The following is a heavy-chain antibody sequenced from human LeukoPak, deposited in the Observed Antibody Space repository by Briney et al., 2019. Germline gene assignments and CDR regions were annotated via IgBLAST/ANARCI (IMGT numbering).Heavy chain of an antibody. J-gene: IGHJ6*02. CDR1: GFTFSSYA. V-gene: IGHV3-30*04. D-gene: IGHD6-19*01. CDR3: ARDIIAVAGTYYYYYYGMGV. CDR2: ISYDGSNK. Sequence: GGSLRLSCAASGFTFSSYAMHWVRQAPGKGLEWVAVISYDGSNKYYADSVKGRFTISRDNSKNTLYLQMNSLRADDTAVYYCARDIIAVAGTYYYYYYGMGVWSQGTTVTVSS.